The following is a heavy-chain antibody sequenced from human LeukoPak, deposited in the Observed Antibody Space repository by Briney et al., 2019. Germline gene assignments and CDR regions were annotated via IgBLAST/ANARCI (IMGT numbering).Heavy chain of an antibody. CDR2: ISGSGGST. V-gene: IGHV3-23*01. J-gene: IGHJ5*02. Sequence: AISGSGGSTYYADSVKGRFTISRDNSKNTLYLQMNSLRAEDTAVYYCGRRGYCSSTSCYTPPYNWFDPWGQGTLVTVSS. CDR3: GRRGYCSSTSCYTPPYNWFDP. D-gene: IGHD2-2*02.